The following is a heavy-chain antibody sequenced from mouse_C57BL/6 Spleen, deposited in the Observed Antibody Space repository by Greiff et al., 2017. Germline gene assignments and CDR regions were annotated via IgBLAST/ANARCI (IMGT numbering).Heavy chain of an antibody. CDR2: IDPENGDT. Sequence: EVQLQQSGAELVRPGASVKLSCKASGFNIKDDYMHWVKQRPEQGLEWIGWIDPENGDTAYASKFQGKATITADTSSNTAYLQLSSLGSEDTAVYYCTTRSGNSAWFADWGQGTLVTVSA. V-gene: IGHV14-4*01. CDR3: TTRSGNSAWFAD. D-gene: IGHD3-2*02. J-gene: IGHJ3*01. CDR1: GFNIKDDY.